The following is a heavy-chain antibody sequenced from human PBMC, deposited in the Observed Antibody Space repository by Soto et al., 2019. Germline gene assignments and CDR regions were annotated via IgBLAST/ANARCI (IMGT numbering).Heavy chain of an antibody. CDR3: ARDRQSSGWLDAFDI. Sequence: EVQLVESGGGLVQPGGSLRLSCAASGFTVSSNYMSWVRQAPGKGLEWVSVIFTGGSTYYADSVKGRFTLSRHSSMNTVYLPMDSLRAEDTAVYYCARDRQSSGWLDAFDIWGQGTMVTVSS. CDR2: IFTGGST. J-gene: IGHJ3*02. CDR1: GFTVSSNY. V-gene: IGHV3-53*04. D-gene: IGHD6-19*01.